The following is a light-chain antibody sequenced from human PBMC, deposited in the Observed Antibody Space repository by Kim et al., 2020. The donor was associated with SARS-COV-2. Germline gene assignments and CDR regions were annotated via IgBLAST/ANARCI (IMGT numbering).Light chain of an antibody. V-gene: IGLV2-11*01. Sequence: GPSTSTTVPGASKEVGGYNCVSLYQHRPGKAPKLMFYDVSKRPSGVPDRFSGSKSGNTASLTISGLQAEDEADYYCCSYAGSYTWVFGGGTQLTVL. CDR3: CSYAGSYTWV. CDR2: DVS. CDR1: SKEVGGYNC. J-gene: IGLJ3*02.